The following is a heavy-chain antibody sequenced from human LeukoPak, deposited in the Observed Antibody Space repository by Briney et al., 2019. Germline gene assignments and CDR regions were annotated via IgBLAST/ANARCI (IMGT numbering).Heavy chain of an antibody. Sequence: ASVKVSCKASGYTFTGYYMHWVRQAPGQGLEWMGWINPNSGGTNYAQKFQGRVTMTRDTSISTAYMELSRLRSDDTAVYYCARTSRRNILPFDYWGQGTLVTVSS. CDR2: INPNSGGT. V-gene: IGHV1-2*02. J-gene: IGHJ4*02. CDR1: GYTFTGYY. D-gene: IGHD2-15*01. CDR3: ARTSRRNILPFDY.